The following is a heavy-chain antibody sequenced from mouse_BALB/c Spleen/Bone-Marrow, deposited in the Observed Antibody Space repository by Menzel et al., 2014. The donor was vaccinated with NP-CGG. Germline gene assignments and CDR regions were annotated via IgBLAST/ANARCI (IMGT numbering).Heavy chain of an antibody. CDR3: TRDGKGNYDYAMDY. CDR1: GFTFSSYT. Sequence: EVKLMESGGGLVKPGGSLKLSCAASGFTFSSYTMSWVRQTPEKRLEWVATISSGGSYTYYPDSVKGRFTISRDNAKNTLYLQMSSLKSEDTAVYYCTRDGKGNYDYAMDYWGQGTSVTVSS. J-gene: IGHJ4*01. V-gene: IGHV5-6-4*01. D-gene: IGHD2-1*01. CDR2: ISSGGSYT.